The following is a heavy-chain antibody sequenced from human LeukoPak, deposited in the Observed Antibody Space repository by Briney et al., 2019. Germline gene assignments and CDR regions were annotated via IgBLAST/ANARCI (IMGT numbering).Heavy chain of an antibody. D-gene: IGHD1-26*01. CDR1: GFTVSSNY. Sequence: GGSLRLSCAASGFTVSSNYMSWVRQAPGKGLEWVSVIYSGGSTYYADSVKGRFTISRHNSKNTLYLQMNSLRAEDTAVYYCAKDPRYSGSYTGSFDYWGQGTLVTVSS. V-gene: IGHV3-53*01. J-gene: IGHJ4*02. CDR3: AKDPRYSGSYTGSFDY. CDR2: IYSGGST.